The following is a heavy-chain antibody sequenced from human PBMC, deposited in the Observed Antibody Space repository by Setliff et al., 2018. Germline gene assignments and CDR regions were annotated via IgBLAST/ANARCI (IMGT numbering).Heavy chain of an antibody. CDR3: ARVSGFQYMDV. D-gene: IGHD3-3*01. Sequence: PSETLSLTCTVSGDSISSRTHYWSWIRQPAGKGLEWIGQVYTSWSTNYNPSLKSRVTISLDTSKNQFSLNLSSLTAADTAVYYCARVSGFQYMDVWGQGTLVTVS. V-gene: IGHV4-61*09. CDR1: GDSISSRTHY. CDR2: VYTSWST. J-gene: IGHJ6*03.